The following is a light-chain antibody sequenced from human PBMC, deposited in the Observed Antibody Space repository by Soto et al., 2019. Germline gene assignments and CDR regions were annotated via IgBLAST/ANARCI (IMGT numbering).Light chain of an antibody. V-gene: IGLV7-43*01. CDR3: LLFYGDGVV. CDR1: TGAVTSGYY. CDR2: STT. J-gene: IGLJ2*01. Sequence: QALVTQEPSLTVSPGGTVTLTCASSTGAVTSGYYPNWFQQRPGQPPRALIYSTTYKHPWTPARFSGSLVGGKAALTLSGAQPEDEAEYYCLLFYGDGVVFGGGTKLTVL.